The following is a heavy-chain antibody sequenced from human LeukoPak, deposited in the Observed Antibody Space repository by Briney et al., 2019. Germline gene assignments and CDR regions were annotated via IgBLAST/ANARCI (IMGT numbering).Heavy chain of an antibody. V-gene: IGHV3-23*01. CDR2: FSGSGGST. J-gene: IGHJ4*02. CDR3: ARVPAAAPGQGIDY. CDR1: GFTFSSYA. D-gene: IGHD6-13*01. Sequence: PGGSLRLSCAASGFTFSSYAMSWVRQAPGKGLEWVSTFSGSGGSTHYADPVKGRFTISRDNSKNTLYLQMNSLRAEDTAVYYCARVPAAAPGQGIDYWGQGTLVTVSS.